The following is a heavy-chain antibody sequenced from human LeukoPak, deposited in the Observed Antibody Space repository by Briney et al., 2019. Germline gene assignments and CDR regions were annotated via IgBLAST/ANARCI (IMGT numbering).Heavy chain of an antibody. V-gene: IGHV3-30-3*01. CDR2: ISYDGSNK. CDR1: GLTFSSYA. J-gene: IGHJ4*02. D-gene: IGHD4-11*01. CDR3: AKDMASRDDYSNLFDY. Sequence: PGGSLRLSCAASGLTFSSYAMHWVRQAPGKGLEWVAVISYDGSNKYYADPVKGRFTISRDNSKSTLYLQMNSLRAEDTALYYCAKDMASRDDYSNLFDYWGQGTLVTVSS.